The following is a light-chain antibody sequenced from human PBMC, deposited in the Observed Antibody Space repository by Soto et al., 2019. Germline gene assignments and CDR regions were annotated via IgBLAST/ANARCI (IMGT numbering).Light chain of an antibody. CDR2: SND. CDR3: ASWDDSMSGSV. V-gene: IGLV1-44*01. CDR1: GCNIGSHT. J-gene: IGLJ3*02. Sequence: QSVLTQPPSASGTPGQRVTISCSGSGCNIGSHTVSWYQQLPGTDPNLLIYSNDQRPSGVPDRFSGYKSGTSAPLAIRGLHYEDDADYYCASWDDSMSGSVFGGGTKLTVL.